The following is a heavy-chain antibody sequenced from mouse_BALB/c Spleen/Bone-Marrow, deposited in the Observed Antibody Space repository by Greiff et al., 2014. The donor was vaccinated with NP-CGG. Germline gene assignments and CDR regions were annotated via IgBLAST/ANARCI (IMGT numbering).Heavy chain of an antibody. CDR2: INPYNGDT. J-gene: IGHJ3*01. V-gene: IGHV1-20*02. CDR1: GYSFTGYF. D-gene: IGHD1-1*01. CDR3: ARGDYDSSSWFAY. Sequence: EVQLQQSGPELVKPGASVKISCKASGYSFTGYFMNWVMQSHGKSLEWIGRINPYNGDTFYNQKFKGKATLTVDKSSGTAHMELRSLASEDSAVYYCARGDYDSSSWFAYWGQGTLVTVSA.